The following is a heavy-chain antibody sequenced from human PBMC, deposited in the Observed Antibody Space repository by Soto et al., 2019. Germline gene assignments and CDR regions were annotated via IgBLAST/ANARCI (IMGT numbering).Heavy chain of an antibody. Sequence: PSETLSLTCAVSGGSISSGGYSWSWIRQPPGKGLEWIGYIYHSGSTYYNPSLKSRVTISVDRSKNQFSLKLSSVTAADTAVYYCARVRAAAGIVGWFDPWGQGTLVTVSS. V-gene: IGHV4-30-2*01. CDR2: IYHSGST. D-gene: IGHD6-13*01. J-gene: IGHJ5*02. CDR3: ARVRAAAGIVGWFDP. CDR1: GGSISSGGYS.